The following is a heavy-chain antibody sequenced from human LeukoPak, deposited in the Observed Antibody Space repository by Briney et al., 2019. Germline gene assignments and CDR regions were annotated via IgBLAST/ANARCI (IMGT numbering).Heavy chain of an antibody. CDR1: GGSIS. J-gene: IGHJ5*02. CDR3: ARQIDGSGLAFDA. CDR2: IYYSGGT. V-gene: IGHV4-39*01. D-gene: IGHD3-10*01. Sequence: SETLSLTCNVSGGSISWGWIRQPPGKDLEWIGSIYYSGGTYYNPSLKSRVTIVVDTSQKQFSLKVSSVTAADTAVYYCARQIDGSGLAFDAWGQGILVTVSS.